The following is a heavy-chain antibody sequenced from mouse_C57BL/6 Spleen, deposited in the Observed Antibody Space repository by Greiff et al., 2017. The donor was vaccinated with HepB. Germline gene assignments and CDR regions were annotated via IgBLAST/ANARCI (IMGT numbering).Heavy chain of an antibody. CDR3: TRDRDYGNAFAY. CDR2: ISSGGDYI. V-gene: IGHV5-9-1*02. CDR1: GFTFSSYA. Sequence: EVMLVESGEGLVKPGGSLKLSCAASGFTFSSYAMSWVRQTPEKWLEWVAYISSGGDYIYYADTVKGRFTISRDNARNTLYLQMISLKSEDTAMSYCTRDRDYGNAFAYWGQGTLVTVSA. D-gene: IGHD2-1*01. J-gene: IGHJ3*01.